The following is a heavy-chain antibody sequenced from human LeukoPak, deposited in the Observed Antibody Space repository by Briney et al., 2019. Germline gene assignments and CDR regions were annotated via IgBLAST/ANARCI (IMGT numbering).Heavy chain of an antibody. V-gene: IGHV4-61*02. J-gene: IGHJ4*02. CDR1: GGSISSGSYY. CDR2: IYTSGST. Sequence: PSETLSLTCTVSGGSISSGSYYWSWIRQPAGKGLEWIGRIYTSGSTNYNPSLKSRVTISVDTSKNQFSLKLSSVTAADTAVYYCARGHLRLPDYWGQGTLVTVSS. D-gene: IGHD3-16*01. CDR3: ARGHLRLPDY.